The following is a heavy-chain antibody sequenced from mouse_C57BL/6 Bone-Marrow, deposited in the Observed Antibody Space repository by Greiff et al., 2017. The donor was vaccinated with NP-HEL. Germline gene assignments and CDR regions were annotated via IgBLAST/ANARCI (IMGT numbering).Heavy chain of an antibody. CDR3: ARHPPIYDGYPYYAMDY. Sequence: EVKLVESGGGLVQPGGSLKLSCAASGFTFSDYYMYWVRQTPEKRLEWVAYISNGGGSTYYLDTVKGRFPISRDNAKNTLYLQMSRLKSEDTAMYYCARHPPIYDGYPYYAMDYWGQGTSVTVSS. J-gene: IGHJ4*01. CDR1: GFTFSDYY. CDR2: ISNGGGST. V-gene: IGHV5-12*01. D-gene: IGHD2-3*01.